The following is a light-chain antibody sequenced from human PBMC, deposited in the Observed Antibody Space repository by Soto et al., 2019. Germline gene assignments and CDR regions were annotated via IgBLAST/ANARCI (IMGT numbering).Light chain of an antibody. J-gene: IGLJ3*02. CDR2: RDT. CDR1: NIGSKN. V-gene: IGLV3-9*01. Sequence: SYELTQPLSVSVALGQTARITCGGNNIGSKNVHWYQLNPGQAPVLVIYRDTHRPPGIPERFSGSNSGNTATLAISGAQVGDDADYYCQVWDSSTVVFGGGTKVTVL. CDR3: QVWDSSTVV.